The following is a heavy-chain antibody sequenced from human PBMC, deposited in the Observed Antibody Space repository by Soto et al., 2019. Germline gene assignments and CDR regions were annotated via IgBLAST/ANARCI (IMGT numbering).Heavy chain of an antibody. CDR1: AVSVITSN. J-gene: IGHJ4*02. CDR3: ARETVPPSYHYYDC. Sequence: AGSLRLSSAASAVSVITSNMSLLRQAPGRGLEWVSTIFSGGTTHYADSVQGRFTISRDSSKNTLFLQLNSLRAEDTAIYYCARETVPPSYHYYDCWGQGTQVTVSS. D-gene: IGHD2-2*02. V-gene: IGHV3-53*01. CDR2: IFSGGTT.